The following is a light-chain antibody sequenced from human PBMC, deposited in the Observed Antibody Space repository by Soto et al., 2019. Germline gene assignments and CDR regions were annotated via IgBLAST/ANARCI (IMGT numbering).Light chain of an antibody. J-gene: IGLJ1*01. CDR1: KSDIGVYDF. Sequence: QSLLTQPPSASLSPGQSATISCTGTKSDIGVYDFVSLYQHHPGKAPRLIIYEVVQRPSGVPDRFSGSKSGNTASLTVSGLQAADEADYFCKSYAGSNTYVFGSGTKVTVL. V-gene: IGLV2-8*01. CDR3: KSYAGSNTYV. CDR2: EVV.